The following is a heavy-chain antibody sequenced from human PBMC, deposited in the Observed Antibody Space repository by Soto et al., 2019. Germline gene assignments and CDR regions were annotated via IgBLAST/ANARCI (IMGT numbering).Heavy chain of an antibody. V-gene: IGHV3-74*01. Sequence: EVRLVDSGGGLVQPGGSLRLSCAASGFTFSNYWIHWVRQAPGKGLVWVSRINSDGSTTNYADSVKGRFTISRDNAKNTVYLQMDSLRAEDTAVYYCASSARGSYGDYSWGQGTLVTVSS. CDR1: GFTFSNYW. D-gene: IGHD4-17*01. CDR2: INSDGSTT. J-gene: IGHJ5*02. CDR3: ASSARGSYGDYS.